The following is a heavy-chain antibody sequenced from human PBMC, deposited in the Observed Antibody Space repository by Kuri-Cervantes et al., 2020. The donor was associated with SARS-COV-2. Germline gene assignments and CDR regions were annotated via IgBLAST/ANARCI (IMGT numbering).Heavy chain of an antibody. V-gene: IGHV3-9*01. Sequence: SLKISCAASGFTFDDYAMHWVRQAPGKGLEWVSGISWNSGSIGYADSVKGRFTISRDNAKNSLYLQINSLRAEDTALYYCAKDRGGSGGLGGFDYWGQGTLVTVSS. CDR1: GFTFDDYA. CDR2: ISWNSGSI. CDR3: AKDRGGSGGLGGFDY. J-gene: IGHJ4*02. D-gene: IGHD6-19*01.